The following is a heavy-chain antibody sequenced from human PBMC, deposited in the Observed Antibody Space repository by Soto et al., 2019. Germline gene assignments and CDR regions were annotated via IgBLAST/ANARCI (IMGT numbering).Heavy chain of an antibody. CDR2: IWYDGSNK. J-gene: IGHJ4*02. D-gene: IGHD6-6*01. CDR1: GFTFSSYG. V-gene: IGHV3-33*01. CDR3: ARDYREPEEYSSNIFDY. Sequence: QVQLVESGGGVVQPGRSLRLSCAASGFTFSSYGMHWVRQAPGKWLEGGAVIWYDGSNKYYADSVKGQFTIYRDNSKNTLYLQMNSMRAEDTAVYYCARDYREPEEYSSNIFDYWGQGTLVTVSS.